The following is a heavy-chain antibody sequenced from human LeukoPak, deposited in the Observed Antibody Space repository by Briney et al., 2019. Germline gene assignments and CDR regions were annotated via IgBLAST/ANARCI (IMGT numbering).Heavy chain of an antibody. CDR3: ARASRRNYYDSSGIDY. CDR2: IYYSGST. J-gene: IGHJ4*02. D-gene: IGHD3-22*01. Sequence: SETLSLTCTVSGGSISSGGYYWSWIRQHPGKGLEWIGYIYYSGSTYYNPSLKSRVTISVDTSKNQFSLKLSSVTAADTAVYYCARASRRNYYDSSGIDYWGQGTLITVSS. V-gene: IGHV4-31*03. CDR1: GGSISSGGYY.